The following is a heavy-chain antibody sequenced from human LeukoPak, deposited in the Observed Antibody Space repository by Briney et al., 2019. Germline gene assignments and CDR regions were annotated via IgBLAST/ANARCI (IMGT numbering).Heavy chain of an antibody. CDR1: GYTFTSYG. D-gene: IGHD6-13*01. CDR3: ARGGVSNSWYRTPDY. J-gene: IGHJ4*02. Sequence: ASVKVSCKASGYTFTSYGISWVRQAPGQGLEWMGWISAYNGNTNYAQKLQGRATMTTDTSTSTAYMELRSLRSDDTAVYYCARGGVSNSWYRTPDYWGQGTLVTVSS. CDR2: ISAYNGNT. V-gene: IGHV1-18*01.